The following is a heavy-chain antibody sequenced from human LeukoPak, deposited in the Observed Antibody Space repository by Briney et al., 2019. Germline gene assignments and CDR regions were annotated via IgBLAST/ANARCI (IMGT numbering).Heavy chain of an antibody. J-gene: IGHJ4*02. D-gene: IGHD3-10*01. CDR3: ARIFSNKFYYGSGSHLDY. Sequence: GGSLRLSCAASGFTFNSYGMHWVRQAPGKGLEWVAFIWYDGSNKYFADSVKGRFTISRDNSRNTPYLQMNSLRAEDTAVYYCARIFSNKFYYGSGSHLDYWGQGTLVTVSS. V-gene: IGHV3-33*01. CDR1: GFTFNSYG. CDR2: IWYDGSNK.